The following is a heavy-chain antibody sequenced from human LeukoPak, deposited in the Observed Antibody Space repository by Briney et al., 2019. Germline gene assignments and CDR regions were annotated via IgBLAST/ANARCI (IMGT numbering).Heavy chain of an antibody. Sequence: GGSLRLSCAASGFTFSDHYMDWVRQAPGKGLEWVGRTRNKANSYTTEYAASVKGRFTISRHDSKNSLYLQMNSLKTEDTAVYYCARPSFSTSSGNPSDYWGQGTLVTVSS. CDR1: GFTFSDHY. CDR3: ARPSFSTSSGNPSDY. V-gene: IGHV3-72*01. J-gene: IGHJ4*02. CDR2: TRNKANSYTT. D-gene: IGHD3-10*01.